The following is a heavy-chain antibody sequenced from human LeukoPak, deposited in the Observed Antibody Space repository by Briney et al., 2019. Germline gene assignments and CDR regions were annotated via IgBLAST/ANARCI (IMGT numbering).Heavy chain of an antibody. CDR1: GGSFSGYY. V-gene: IGHV4-34*01. J-gene: IGHJ4*02. D-gene: IGHD3-22*01. CDR2: INHSGST. CDR3: ARDLGYYYHY. Sequence: PSETLSLTCAVYGGSFSGYYWSWIRQPPGKGLEWIGEINHSGSTYYNPSLKSRVTISVDTSKNQFSLKLSSVTAADTAVYYCARDLGYYYHYWGQGTLVTVSS.